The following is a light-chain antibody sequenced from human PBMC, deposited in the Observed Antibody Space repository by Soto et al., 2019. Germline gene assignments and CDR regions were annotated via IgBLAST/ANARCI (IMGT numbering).Light chain of an antibody. CDR3: QQYGSPPIT. CDR1: QSVSTNQ. V-gene: IGKV3-20*01. J-gene: IGKJ5*01. Sequence: DIVWTESPVTLSLSPGERATLSCRASQSVSTNQLAWYQQKPGQAPRLLIYGASSRATGIADRFSGSGSGTDFTLTISRLEPEDFAVYYCQQYGSPPITFGQGTRLEIK. CDR2: GAS.